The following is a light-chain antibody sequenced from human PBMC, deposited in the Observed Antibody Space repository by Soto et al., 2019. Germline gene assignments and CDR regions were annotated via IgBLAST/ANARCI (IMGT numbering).Light chain of an antibody. CDR3: KQSYFTPT. CDR2: DAS. CDR1: QSISRW. V-gene: IGKV1-39*01. Sequence: DIQMTQSPSTLSASVGDRVTITCRASQSISRWLAWYQQKSGKAPKFLIYDASSLQSGVQSRFSGGGSGTEFTLTISGVQHEDFATYYCKQSYFTPTCGQGTKVDIK. J-gene: IGKJ1*01.